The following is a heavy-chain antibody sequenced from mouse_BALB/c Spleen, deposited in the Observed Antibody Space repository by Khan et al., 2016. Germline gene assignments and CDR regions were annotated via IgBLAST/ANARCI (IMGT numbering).Heavy chain of an antibody. Sequence: QVQLQQSGAELVRPGVSVKISCKGSGYTFTDYAMHWVKQSHAKNLEWIGVISTYYGDTSYNQKFEGKATMTVDKSSSTAYMELARLTSEDSAIYYSAREGLNYDYAMDYWGQGTSVTVSS. D-gene: IGHD2-1*01. CDR2: ISTYYGDT. J-gene: IGHJ4*01. CDR3: AREGLNYDYAMDY. CDR1: GYTFTDYA. V-gene: IGHV1S137*01.